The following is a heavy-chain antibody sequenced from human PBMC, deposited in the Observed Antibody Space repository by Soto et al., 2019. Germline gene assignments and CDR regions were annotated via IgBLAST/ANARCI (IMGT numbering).Heavy chain of an antibody. CDR2: INPKSGGT. J-gene: IGHJ6*02. CDR1: GYSFTDYH. CDR3: ARGDSTDCSNGVCSFFYNHEMDV. D-gene: IGHD2-8*01. V-gene: IGHV1-2*04. Sequence: ASVKVSCKASGYSFTDYHIHWVRQAPGQGLEWLGRINPKSGGTSTAQKFQGWVAMTTDTSISTASMELTRLTSDDTAIYYCARGDSTDCSNGVCSFFYNHEMDVGG.